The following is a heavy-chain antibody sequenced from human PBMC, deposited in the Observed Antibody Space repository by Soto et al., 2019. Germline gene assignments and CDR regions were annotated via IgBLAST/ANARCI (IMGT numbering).Heavy chain of an antibody. V-gene: IGHV4-59*08. CDR3: ARHGGYCSGTSCRNYHYYYYMDV. CDR1: GGSISSYY. D-gene: IGHD2-2*01. J-gene: IGHJ6*03. Sequence: PSETLSLTCTVSGGSISSYYWSWIRQPPGKGLEWIGYIYYSGSTNYNPSLKSRVTISVDTSKNQFSLKLSSVTAADTAVYYCARHGGYCSGTSCRNYHYYYYMDVWGKGTTVP. CDR2: IYYSGST.